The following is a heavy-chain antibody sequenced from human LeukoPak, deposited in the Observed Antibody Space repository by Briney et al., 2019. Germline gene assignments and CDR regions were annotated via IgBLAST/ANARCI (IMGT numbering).Heavy chain of an antibody. CDR2: ISGSGGST. Sequence: GGSLRLSCAASGFTFSSYSMNWVRQAPGKGLEWVSAISGSGGSTYYADSVKGRFTISRDNSKNTLYLQMNSLRAEDTAVYYCAKGRKQWLVPPAPLFDYWGQGTLVTVSS. J-gene: IGHJ4*02. CDR1: GFTFSSYS. CDR3: AKGRKQWLVPPAPLFDY. V-gene: IGHV3-23*01. D-gene: IGHD6-19*01.